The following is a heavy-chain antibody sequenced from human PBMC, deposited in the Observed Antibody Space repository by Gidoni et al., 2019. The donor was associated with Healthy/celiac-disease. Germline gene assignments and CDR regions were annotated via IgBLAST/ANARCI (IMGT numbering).Heavy chain of an antibody. CDR1: GFTFSSYA. V-gene: IGHV3-23*01. J-gene: IGHJ4*02. CDR2: ISGSGGST. CDR3: AKNPPGVAAAGTSSFDY. Sequence: EVQLLESGGGLVRPGGSLRLSCAASGFTFSSYAMSWVRQAPGKGLEWVSAISGSGGSTYYADSVNGRFTISRDNSKNTLYLQMTSLRAEDTAVYYCAKNPPGVAAAGTSSFDYWGQGTLVTVSS. D-gene: IGHD6-13*01.